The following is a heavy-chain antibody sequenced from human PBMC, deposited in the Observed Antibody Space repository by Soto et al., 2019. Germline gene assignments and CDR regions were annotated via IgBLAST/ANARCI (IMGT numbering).Heavy chain of an antibody. V-gene: IGHV3-33*01. CDR2: IWYDGSNK. J-gene: IGHJ5*02. CDR1: GFTFSSYG. Sequence: PGGSLRLSCAASGFTFSSYGMHWVRQAPGKGLEWVAVIWYDGSNKYYADSVKGRFTISRDNSKNTLYLQMNSLRAEDTAVYYCARDRYDSSGYYGPWFDPWGQGTLVTVSS. CDR3: ARDRYDSSGYYGPWFDP. D-gene: IGHD3-22*01.